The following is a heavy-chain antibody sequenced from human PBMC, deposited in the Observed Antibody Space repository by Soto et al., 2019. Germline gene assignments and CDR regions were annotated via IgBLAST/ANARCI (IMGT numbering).Heavy chain of an antibody. Sequence: QVQLQESGPGLVKPSQNLSLTCTVSGGSISSGGYHWSWIRQHPGKGLEWIGYISYSGITYYNPSIKSRVTISVETSKNQFSLELSSVTAADTAVYYCARAIGTNYYGSGSFRRYNWFDPWGQGTLVTVSS. V-gene: IGHV4-31*03. D-gene: IGHD3-10*01. CDR2: ISYSGIT. CDR1: GGSISSGGYH. CDR3: ARAIGTNYYGSGSFRRYNWFDP. J-gene: IGHJ5*02.